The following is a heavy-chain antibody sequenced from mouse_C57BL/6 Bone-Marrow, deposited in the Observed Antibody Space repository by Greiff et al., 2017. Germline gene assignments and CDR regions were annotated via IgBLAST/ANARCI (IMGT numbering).Heavy chain of an antibody. CDR1: GYTFTEYT. V-gene: IGHV1-62-2*01. J-gene: IGHJ3*01. CDR2: FYPGSGSI. D-gene: IGHD2-3*01. CDR3: GIRGSYDCYLDY. Sequence: QVQLQQSGAELVKPGASVKLSCKASGYTFTEYTIHWVKQRSGQGLEWIGWFYPGSGSIKYNEKFKDKATLTADKSSSTVYMQLSRLTSEDSAVCFCGIRGSYDCYLDYWGQGTLVTVSA.